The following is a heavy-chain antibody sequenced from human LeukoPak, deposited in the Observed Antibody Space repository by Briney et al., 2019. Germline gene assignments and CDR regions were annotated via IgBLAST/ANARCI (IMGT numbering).Heavy chain of an antibody. CDR1: GFTFSNYS. J-gene: IGHJ4*02. V-gene: IGHV3-48*04. CDR3: ARDYCSGPKCYFIDY. Sequence: GGSLRLSRAASGFTFSNYSINWVRQAPGKGLEWVSYITSSSTVYYAASVKGRLTISRDNAKNSLFLQMNSLRAEDTAVYYCARDYCSGPKCYFIDYWGQGALVTVSS. CDR2: ITSSSTV. D-gene: IGHD2-15*01.